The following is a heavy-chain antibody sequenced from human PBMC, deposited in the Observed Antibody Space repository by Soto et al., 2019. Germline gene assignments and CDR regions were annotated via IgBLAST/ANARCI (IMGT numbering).Heavy chain of an antibody. D-gene: IGHD5-18*01. J-gene: IGHJ3*02. V-gene: IGHV5-51*01. CDR1: GYSFTSYW. CDR2: IYPGDSDT. Sequence: GESLKISCKGSGYSFTSYWIGWVRQMPGKGLEWMGIIYPGDSDTRYSPSFQGQVTISADKSISTAYLQWSSLKASDTAMYSCARRQQGGYSYGDAFDIWGQGTMVTVSS. CDR3: ARRQQGGYSYGDAFDI.